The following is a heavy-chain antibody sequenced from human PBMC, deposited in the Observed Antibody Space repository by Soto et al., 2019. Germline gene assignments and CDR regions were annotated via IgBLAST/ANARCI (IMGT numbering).Heavy chain of an antibody. CDR3: ACLRGKLGSPIDY. CDR1: GDSTSNYY. D-gene: IGHD2-15*01. CDR2: ISYSRNT. V-gene: IGHV4-59*01. Sequence: SETLSLTCIISGDSTSNYYWSWIRQSTGKGLEWIGYISYSRNTNYNPSIKSRVTISVDTSKDQLSLKVTSVTAADTAMYYCACLRGKLGSPIDYGGQGTQVTVSS. J-gene: IGHJ4*02.